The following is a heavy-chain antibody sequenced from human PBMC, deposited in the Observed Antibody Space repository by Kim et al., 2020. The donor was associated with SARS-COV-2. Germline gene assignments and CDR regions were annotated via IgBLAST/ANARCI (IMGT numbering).Heavy chain of an antibody. J-gene: IGHJ6*01. D-gene: IGHD3-22*01. CDR1: GGSFSGYY. CDR3: AGLLSYYYDSSGYYYFYYG. V-gene: IGHV4-34*01. Sequence: SETLSLTCAVYGGSFSGYYWSWIRQPPGKGLEWIGEINHSGSTNYNPSLKSRVTISVDTSKNQFSLKLSSVTAADTAVYYCAGLLSYYYDSSGYYYFYYG. CDR2: INHSGST.